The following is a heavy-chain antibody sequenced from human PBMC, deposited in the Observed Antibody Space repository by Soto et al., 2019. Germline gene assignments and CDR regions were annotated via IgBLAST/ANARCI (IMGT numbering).Heavy chain of an antibody. J-gene: IGHJ4*02. D-gene: IGHD2-2*01. CDR2: IGSSSTTR. CDR1: GFTFSTHK. Sequence: GGSLGLSRAASGFTFSTHKMNWVRQAPGEGVEWVSFIGSSSTTRYYADSVKGRFTISRDNAKNSLYLQMNSLRAEDTAVYYCARDPANCRTTSCYAFFDYWGLGTLVTVSS. CDR3: ARDPANCRTTSCYAFFDY. V-gene: IGHV3-48*01.